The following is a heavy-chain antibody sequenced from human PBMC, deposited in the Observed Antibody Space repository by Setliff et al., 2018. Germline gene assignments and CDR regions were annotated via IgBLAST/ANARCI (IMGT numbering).Heavy chain of an antibody. Sequence: ASVKVSCKASGYASTTNALHWVRQAPGQSLEWMGWITAGNGDTKYAQKFQGRVTITRDTSASTFYMELSSLRSEDTALYYCAASVGGGSYYYGLDVWGQGTTVTVSS. CDR2: ITAGNGDT. J-gene: IGHJ6*02. CDR3: AASVGGGSYYYGLDV. CDR1: GYASTTNA. V-gene: IGHV1-3*01. D-gene: IGHD3-16*01.